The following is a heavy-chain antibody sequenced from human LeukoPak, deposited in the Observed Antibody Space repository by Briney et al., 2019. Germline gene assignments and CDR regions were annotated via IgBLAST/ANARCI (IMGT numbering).Heavy chain of an antibody. CDR2: ISGSGGST. CDR3: AKGRRIAAAGNWFDP. Sequence: GGSLRLSCAASGFTFSSYAMSWVRQAPGKGPEWVSAISGSGGSTYYADSVKGRFTISRDNSKNTLYLQMNSLRAEDTAVYYCAKGRRIAAAGNWFDPWGQGTLVTVSS. V-gene: IGHV3-23*01. D-gene: IGHD6-13*01. J-gene: IGHJ5*02. CDR1: GFTFSSYA.